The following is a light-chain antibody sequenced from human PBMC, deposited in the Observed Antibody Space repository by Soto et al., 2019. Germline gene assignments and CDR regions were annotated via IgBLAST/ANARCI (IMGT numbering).Light chain of an antibody. Sequence: DIQMTQSPSSLSASVGDRVTITCRASQSINSYLNWYQQKPGKAPKLLIYTASTLQSGVPSRFSGSGSGTDFILTISSLQPEDFATYYCQQSYSTTTFGGGTTVEIK. CDR1: QSINSY. J-gene: IGKJ4*01. V-gene: IGKV1-39*01. CDR2: TAS. CDR3: QQSYSTTT.